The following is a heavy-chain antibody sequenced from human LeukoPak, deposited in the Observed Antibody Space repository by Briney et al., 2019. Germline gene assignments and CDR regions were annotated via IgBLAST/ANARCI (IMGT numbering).Heavy chain of an antibody. CDR2: ISSSSSYI. Sequence: GGSLRLSCAASGFTFSSYTMNWVRQAPGKGLEWVSSISSSSSYIYYADSVKGRSTISRDNAKNSLYLQMNSLRAEDTAVYYCARDCGGDCYSSPGVLFQSTGGAFDIWGQGTMVTVSS. D-gene: IGHD2-21*02. J-gene: IGHJ3*02. CDR3: ARDCGGDCYSSPGVLFQSTGGAFDI. CDR1: GFTFSSYT. V-gene: IGHV3-21*01.